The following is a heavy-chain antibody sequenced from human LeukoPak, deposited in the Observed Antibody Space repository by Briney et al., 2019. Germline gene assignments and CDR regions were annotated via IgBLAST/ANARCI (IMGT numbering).Heavy chain of an antibody. Sequence: GGTLRLSCAASGFTFSSYGMSWVRQAPGKGLEWVGRIKSKTDGGTTDYAAPVKGRFTISRDDSKNTLYLQMNSLKTEDTAVYYCTTVGGWNFLYYYYYMDVWGKGTTVTVSS. CDR2: IKSKTDGGTT. CDR1: GFTFSSYG. V-gene: IGHV3-15*01. J-gene: IGHJ6*03. D-gene: IGHD1-7*01. CDR3: TTVGGWNFLYYYYYMDV.